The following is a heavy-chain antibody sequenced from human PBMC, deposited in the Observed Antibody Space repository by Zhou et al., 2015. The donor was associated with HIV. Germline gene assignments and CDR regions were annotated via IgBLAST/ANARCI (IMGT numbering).Heavy chain of an antibody. Sequence: QVHLVESGGGLVKPGGSLRLSCAASGFTFSDYYMSWIRQAPGKGLEWILYISSSGRTINYAESVKGRFTISRDNAKNSLYLQMSSLRAEDTAIYYCVRDASFYTNAQGGMDVWGQGTMVTVSS. CDR2: ISSSGRTI. CDR3: VRDASFYTNAQGGMDV. D-gene: IGHD2-8*01. J-gene: IGHJ6*02. CDR1: GFTFSDYY. V-gene: IGHV3-11*01.